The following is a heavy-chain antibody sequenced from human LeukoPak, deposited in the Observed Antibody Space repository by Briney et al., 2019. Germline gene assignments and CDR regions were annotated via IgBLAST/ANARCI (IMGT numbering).Heavy chain of an antibody. J-gene: IGHJ3*02. CDR1: GFTFSSYA. V-gene: IGHV3-30-3*01. CDR3: AKDLGGYCSGGSCYSDAFDI. D-gene: IGHD2-15*01. Sequence: GGSLRLSCAASGFTFSSYAIHWVRQAPGKGLEWVAVISYDGSNKYYADSVKGRFTISRDNAKNSLYLQMNSLRAEDTALYYCAKDLGGYCSGGSCYSDAFDIWGQGTMVTVSS. CDR2: ISYDGSNK.